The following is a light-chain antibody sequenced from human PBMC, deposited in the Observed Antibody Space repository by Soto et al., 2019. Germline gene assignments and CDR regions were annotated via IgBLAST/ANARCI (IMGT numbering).Light chain of an antibody. CDR1: QSVSSSY. Sequence: EIVLTQSPGTLSLSPGERATLSCRASQSVSSSYLAWYQQKPGQAPRLLIYGASSRATGIPDRFSGSGSGTDFTLTIIRLEPEDFAMYYCHQYGISPPVTFGQGTRLEIK. V-gene: IGKV3-20*01. J-gene: IGKJ5*01. CDR3: HQYGISPPVT. CDR2: GAS.